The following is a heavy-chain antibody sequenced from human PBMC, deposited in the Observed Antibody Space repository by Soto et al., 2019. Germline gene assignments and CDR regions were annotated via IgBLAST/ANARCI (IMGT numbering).Heavy chain of an antibody. Sequence: GASVKVSCKTSGDTFTNFGLSWVRQAPGQGLEWMGWISGYNGNTDYAQKLQGRVTMTTDTFTSTAYMELRSLRSDDTAAYYCARGSTHYGMDVWGQGTTVTVSS. D-gene: IGHD1-1*01. J-gene: IGHJ6*02. CDR2: ISGYNGNT. CDR1: GDTFTNFG. V-gene: IGHV1-18*01. CDR3: ARGSTHYGMDV.